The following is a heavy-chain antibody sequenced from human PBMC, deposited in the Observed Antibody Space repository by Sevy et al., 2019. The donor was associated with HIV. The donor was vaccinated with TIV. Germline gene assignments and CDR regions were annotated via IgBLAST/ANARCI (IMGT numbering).Heavy chain of an antibody. J-gene: IGHJ6*02. CDR1: GYTFTSYG. CDR2: ISAYNGNT. Sequence: ASVKVSCKASGYTFTSYGISWVRQAPGQGLEWMGWISAYNGNTNYAQKLQGRVTMTTDTSTSTAYMELRSLRSDDTAVYYCARETYYYDSSGYYKNYCGMDVWGQGTTVTVSS. V-gene: IGHV1-18*01. D-gene: IGHD3-22*01. CDR3: ARETYYYDSSGYYKNYCGMDV.